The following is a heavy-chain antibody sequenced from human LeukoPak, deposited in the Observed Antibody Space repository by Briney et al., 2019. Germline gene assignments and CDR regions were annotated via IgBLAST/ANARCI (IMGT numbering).Heavy chain of an antibody. CDR3: ARRIQGMAPYYFDY. CDR1: GFTFSSYA. J-gene: IGHJ4*02. D-gene: IGHD5-24*01. CDR2: INSDGGST. Sequence: GGSLRLSCAASGFTFSSYAMSWVRQAPGKGLEWVSRINSDGGSTSYADSVKGRFTISRDNAKNTLYLQMNSLSAEDTAVYYCARRIQGMAPYYFDYWGQGTLVTVSS. V-gene: IGHV3-74*01.